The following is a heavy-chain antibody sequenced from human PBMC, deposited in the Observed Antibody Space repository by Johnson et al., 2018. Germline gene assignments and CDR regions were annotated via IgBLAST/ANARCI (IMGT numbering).Heavy chain of an antibody. Sequence: QVTLKESGPTQVKHTQTLTLTCTFSGFSLSTSGMAVGWIRQPPGKALEWLALIYWNDDKRYRPSLKSRLTITKDTSKNQVVLTMTNMDPVDTATYYCEHSVDCGGDCPLGGSFQHWGQGTLVTVSS. D-gene: IGHD2-21*02. CDR1: GFSLSTSGMA. V-gene: IGHV2-5*01. CDR2: IYWNDDK. J-gene: IGHJ1*01. CDR3: EHSVDCGGDCPLGGSFQH.